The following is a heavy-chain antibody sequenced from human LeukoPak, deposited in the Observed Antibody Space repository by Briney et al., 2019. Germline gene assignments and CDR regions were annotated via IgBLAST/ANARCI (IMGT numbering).Heavy chain of an antibody. J-gene: IGHJ4*02. D-gene: IGHD3-16*01. CDR3: ARGHFPGGPSWY. CDR1: GFTFSTYW. CDR2: INEDGSEK. Sequence: GGSLRLSCAGSGFTFSTYWMSWVRQVPGKGLEWMANINEDGSEKNYVDSVKGRFTISRDNAKNSLYLQMNSLRAEDTAVYYCARGHFPGGPSWYWGQGTLVTVSS. V-gene: IGHV3-7*01.